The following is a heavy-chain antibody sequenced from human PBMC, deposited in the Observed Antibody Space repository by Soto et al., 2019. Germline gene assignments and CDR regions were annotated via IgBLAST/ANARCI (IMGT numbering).Heavy chain of an antibody. CDR2: IYYSGST. CDR1: GGSISSSSYY. Sequence: SETLSLTCTVSGGSISSSSYYWGWIRQPPGKGLEWIGSIYYSGSTYYNPSLKSRVTISVDTSKNQFSLKLSSVTAADTAVYYCARLDGSSSVYYYYGMDVWGQGTTVTVSS. J-gene: IGHJ6*02. CDR3: ARLDGSSSVYYYYGMDV. D-gene: IGHD6-13*01. V-gene: IGHV4-39*01.